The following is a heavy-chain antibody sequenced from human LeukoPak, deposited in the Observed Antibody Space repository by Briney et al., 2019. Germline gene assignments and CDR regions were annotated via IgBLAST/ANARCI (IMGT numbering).Heavy chain of an antibody. D-gene: IGHD2-2*01. CDR1: GGSFSGYY. Sequence: SETLSLTCAVYGGSFSGYYWSWIRQPPGKGLEWIGEINHSGSTNYNPSLKSRVTISVDTSKNQFSLKLSSVTAADTAVYYCARGRRMFTSCLDYWGQGTLVTVSS. V-gene: IGHV4-34*01. CDR3: ARGRRMFTSCLDY. CDR2: INHSGST. J-gene: IGHJ4*02.